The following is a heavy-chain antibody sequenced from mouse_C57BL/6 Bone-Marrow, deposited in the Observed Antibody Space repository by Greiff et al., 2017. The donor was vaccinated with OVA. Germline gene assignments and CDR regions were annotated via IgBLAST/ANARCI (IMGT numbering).Heavy chain of an antibody. CDR1: GYTFTSYG. D-gene: IGHD1-1*01. CDR2: IYPRSGNT. Sequence: VQLQQSGAELARPGASVKLSCKASGYTFTSYGISWVKQRTGQGLEWIGEIYPRSGNTYYNEKFKGKATLTADKSSSTAYMELRSLTSEDSAVYVCGLLLLQSNWYFDVWGTGTTVTVSS. J-gene: IGHJ1*03. V-gene: IGHV1-81*01. CDR3: GLLLLQSNWYFDV.